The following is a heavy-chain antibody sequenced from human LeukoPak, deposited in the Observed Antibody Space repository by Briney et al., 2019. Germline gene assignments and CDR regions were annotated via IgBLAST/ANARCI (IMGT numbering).Heavy chain of an antibody. D-gene: IGHD2-15*01. CDR3: ARGGGYCSSGSCYSIDY. Sequence: PSETLSLTCTVSGGSISSYYWSWIRQPPGKGLEWIGYTYYSGSTNYNPSLKSRVTISVDTSKNQFSLKLSSVTAADTAVYYCARGGGYCSSGSCYSIDYWGQGTLVTVSS. CDR2: TYYSGST. CDR1: GGSISSYY. V-gene: IGHV4-59*01. J-gene: IGHJ4*02.